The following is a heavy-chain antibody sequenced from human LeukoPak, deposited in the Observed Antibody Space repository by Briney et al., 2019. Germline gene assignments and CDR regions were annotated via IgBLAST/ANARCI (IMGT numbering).Heavy chain of an antibody. CDR1: GFTFSSYA. CDR2: ISSSSSTI. D-gene: IGHD6-13*01. Sequence: GGSLRLSCAASGFTFSSYAMSWVRQAPGKGLEWVSYISSSSSTIYYADSVKGRFTISRDNAKNSLYLQMNSLRAEDTAVYYCARGRRGYSSSWPSYYFDYWGQGTLVTVSS. J-gene: IGHJ4*02. CDR3: ARGRRGYSSSWPSYYFDY. V-gene: IGHV3-48*04.